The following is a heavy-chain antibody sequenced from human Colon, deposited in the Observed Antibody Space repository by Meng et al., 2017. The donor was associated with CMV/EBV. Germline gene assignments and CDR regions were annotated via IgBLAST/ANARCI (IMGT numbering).Heavy chain of an antibody. CDR2: SGRGGEVV. V-gene: IGHV3-21*05. CDR3: ARDAIGDCRSTSCYWFDY. CDR1: GFTSSAFS. Sequence: GESLKISCLASGFTSSAFSMNWVRQAPGKGLEWIAHSGRGGEVVYGDSVKGRFTISRDNDKNLLYLQMNDVRTEDTAVYFCARDAIGDCRSTSCYWFDYWGQGSLVTSPQ. J-gene: IGHJ4*02. D-gene: IGHD2-2*03.